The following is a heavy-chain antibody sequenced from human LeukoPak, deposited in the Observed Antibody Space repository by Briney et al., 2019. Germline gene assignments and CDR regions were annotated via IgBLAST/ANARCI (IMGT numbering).Heavy chain of an antibody. CDR1: GRSFSGYY. J-gene: IGHJ5*02. CDR2: INHSGST. CDR3: ARGRSLIVVVPAARNWFDP. V-gene: IGHV4-34*01. D-gene: IGHD2-2*01. Sequence: SETLSLTCAVYGRSFSGYYWSWIRQPPGKGLEWIGEINHSGSTNYNPSLKSRVTISVDTSKNQFSLKLSSVTAADTAVYYCARGRSLIVVVPAARNWFDPWGQGTLVTVSS.